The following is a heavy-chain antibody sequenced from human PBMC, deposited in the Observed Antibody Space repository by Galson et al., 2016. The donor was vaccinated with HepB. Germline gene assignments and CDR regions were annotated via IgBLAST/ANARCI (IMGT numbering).Heavy chain of an antibody. CDR1: GFTFSSYG. Sequence: SLRLSCAASGFTFSSYGMHWVRQAPGKGLEWVAFISYDGSNTKYADSVQGRFTISRDNSKKTLYLQMNSLRAEDTAVYYCAKDGRIYCSSASCHDHFHYWGQGTLVTVSS. D-gene: IGHD2-2*01. CDR2: ISYDGSNT. V-gene: IGHV3-30*18. J-gene: IGHJ4*02. CDR3: AKDGRIYCSSASCHDHFHY.